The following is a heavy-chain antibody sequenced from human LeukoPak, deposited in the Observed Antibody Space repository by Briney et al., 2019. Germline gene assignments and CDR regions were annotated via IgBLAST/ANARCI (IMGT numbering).Heavy chain of an antibody. CDR3: TRANGYGLIDY. J-gene: IGHJ4*02. V-gene: IGHV4-38-2*02. Sequence: PSETLSLTCTVSGYSISSGYYWGWIRQPPGKGLEWIGTIRHSGTTYYNPSLKSRVTISIDSSKNQFSLKLASVTAADTAMYYCTRANGYGLIDYWGQGTLVTVSS. D-gene: IGHD3-10*01. CDR2: IRHSGTT. CDR1: GYSISSGYY.